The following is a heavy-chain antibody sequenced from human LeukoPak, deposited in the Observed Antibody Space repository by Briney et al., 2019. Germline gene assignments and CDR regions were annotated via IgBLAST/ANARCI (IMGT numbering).Heavy chain of an antibody. Sequence: PGGPLRLSCAASGFTFSNYWMHWVRQVPGKGLVWVSRINSDGSSTSLGDPVKGRFTISRDNAKNTLYLQMNNLRGEDTAVYYCARPRAYNDGMDVWGQGTTVTVSS. V-gene: IGHV3-74*01. CDR1: GFTFSNYW. CDR3: ARPRAYNDGMDV. D-gene: IGHD3-10*01. J-gene: IGHJ6*02. CDR2: INSDGSST.